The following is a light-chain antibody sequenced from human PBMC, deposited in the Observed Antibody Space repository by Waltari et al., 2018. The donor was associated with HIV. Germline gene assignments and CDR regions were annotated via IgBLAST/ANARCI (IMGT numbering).Light chain of an antibody. Sequence: QSALTQPPSASASHGTSVTISCTGPSSAVGGYNYVSWYQQHPGKAPKLMIYEVSKRPSGVPDRFSGSKSGNTASLTVSGLQAEDEADYYCSSCAGSNNGVFGGGTKLTVL. CDR1: SSAVGGYNY. J-gene: IGLJ3*02. V-gene: IGLV2-8*01. CDR3: SSCAGSNNGV. CDR2: EVS.